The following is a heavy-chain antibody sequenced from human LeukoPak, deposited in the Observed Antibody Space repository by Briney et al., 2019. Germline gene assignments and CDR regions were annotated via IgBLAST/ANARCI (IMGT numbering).Heavy chain of an antibody. CDR3: AELGITMIGGV. CDR2: MSSRCSTI. Sequence: GGSLRLSCAASGFTFSTYAMSGVRQAPGKGLEGVSYMSSRCSTIYYADSVKGRFTISRDNAKNSLYLQMNSLRAEDTAVYYCAELGITMIGGVWGKGTTVTISS. D-gene: IGHD3-10*02. V-gene: IGHV3-48*04. CDR1: GFTFSTYA. J-gene: IGHJ6*04.